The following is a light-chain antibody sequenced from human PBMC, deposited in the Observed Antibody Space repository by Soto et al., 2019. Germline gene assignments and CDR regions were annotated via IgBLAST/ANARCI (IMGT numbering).Light chain of an antibody. CDR1: QSVITNY. J-gene: IGKJ1*01. CDR3: HQYGTSVGT. CDR2: AAS. V-gene: IGKV3-20*01. Sequence: EIVLTQSPGSLSLSLGDSATLSCRASQSVITNYLAWYRQKPGQAPRLLIYAASSRATGIPDRFSGSGSGTDFTLTISRLEPEDFAVYYCHQYGTSVGTFGQGTKVDIK.